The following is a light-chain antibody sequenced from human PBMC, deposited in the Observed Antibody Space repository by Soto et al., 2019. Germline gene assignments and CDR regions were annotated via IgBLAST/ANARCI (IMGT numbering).Light chain of an antibody. Sequence: QSALTQPASMSGSPGQSITISCTGTSSDVGGYNYVSWYQQHPGKAPKLMIYEVSNRPSGVSNRFSGSKSGNTASLTISGRQAEDEAAYYCSSYTSSSIVVFGGGTKLTVL. J-gene: IGLJ2*01. CDR3: SSYTSSSIVV. CDR1: SSDVGGYNY. CDR2: EVS. V-gene: IGLV2-14*01.